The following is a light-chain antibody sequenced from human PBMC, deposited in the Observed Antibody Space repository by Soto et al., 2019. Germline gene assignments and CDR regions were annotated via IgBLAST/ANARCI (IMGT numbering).Light chain of an antibody. Sequence: DIQMTQSPSSLSASVGDRVTITCQASQAISNYLNWYQQKPGKAPKILVYDASVLEAGVPSRFSGGGSGTHFTLTISSLQAEDVATYSCQQFDDLPLTFGGGTKVEIK. V-gene: IGKV1-33*01. CDR2: DAS. J-gene: IGKJ4*01. CDR3: QQFDDLPLT. CDR1: QAISNY.